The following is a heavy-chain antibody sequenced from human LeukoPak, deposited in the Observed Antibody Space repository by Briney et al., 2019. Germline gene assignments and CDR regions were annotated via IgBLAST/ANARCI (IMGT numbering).Heavy chain of an antibody. J-gene: IGHJ4*02. CDR1: GGSISSYY. CDR2: IYYSGST. D-gene: IGHD6-13*01. Sequence: SETLSLTCTVSGGSISSYYWSWIRQPPGKGLEWIGYIYYSGSTNYNPSLKSRVTISVDTSKNLFSLKLSSVTAADTAVYYCARVYLAAGFFDYWGQGTLVTVSS. CDR3: ARVYLAAGFFDY. V-gene: IGHV4-59*08.